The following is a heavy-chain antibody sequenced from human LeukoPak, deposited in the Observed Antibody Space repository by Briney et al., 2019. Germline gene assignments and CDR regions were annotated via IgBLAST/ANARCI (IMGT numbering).Heavy chain of an antibody. CDR2: VTMSGGST. D-gene: IGHD3-10*01. CDR1: GFSFSNYA. J-gene: IGHJ4*01. CDR3: ATYGSGSYYRKAFDY. Sequence: GGSLRLSCAASGFSFSNYAMSWVRRAPGKGLEWVSGVTMSGGSTYYADSVKGRLTISRDNSKTTLYLQMNSLRADDTAVYYCATYGSGSYYRKAFDYWGHGTLVTVSS. V-gene: IGHV3-23*01.